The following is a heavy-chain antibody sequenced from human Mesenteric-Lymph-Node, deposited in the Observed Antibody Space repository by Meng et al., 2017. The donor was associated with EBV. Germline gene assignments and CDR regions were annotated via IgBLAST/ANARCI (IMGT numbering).Heavy chain of an antibody. CDR1: GFTFNTYT. V-gene: IGHV3-21*02. Sequence: EVQLVESGGGLVKPGGSLRLSCAASGFTFNTYTMNWVRLTPGKGLEWVSSITSGSSRIYYADSVRGRFTVSRDNAENSLFLQMDSLGVEDTAIYYCARDIGSSDRYGGVSDNWGHGTLVTVAS. D-gene: IGHD6-19*01. CDR2: ITSGSSRI. CDR3: ARDIGSSDRYGGVSDN. J-gene: IGHJ4*01.